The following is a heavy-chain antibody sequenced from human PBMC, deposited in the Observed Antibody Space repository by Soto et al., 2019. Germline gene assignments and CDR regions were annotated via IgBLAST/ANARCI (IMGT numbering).Heavy chain of an antibody. J-gene: IGHJ6*02. V-gene: IGHV3-48*02. CDR3: ARVPEDIVVVPAATGGDYYSMDV. Sequence: EVQLVESGGGLVQPGGSLRLSCAASGFTFSSYSMNWVRQAPGKGLEWVSYISSSRSIIYYADSVKGRFTISRDNAKNSLYLQMNSLRDEDTAVYYCARVPEDIVVVPAATGGDYYSMDVWGQGTTVTVSS. CDR1: GFTFSSYS. D-gene: IGHD2-2*01. CDR2: ISSSRSII.